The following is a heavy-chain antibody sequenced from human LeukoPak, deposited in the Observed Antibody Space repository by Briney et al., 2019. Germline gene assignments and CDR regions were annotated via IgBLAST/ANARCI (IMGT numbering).Heavy chain of an antibody. CDR3: ARTYSGSYLAPDY. CDR1: GFTFSSYS. V-gene: IGHV3-21*01. Sequence: GGSLRLSCAASGFTFSSYSMNWVRQAPGKGLEWVSSISSSSSYIYYADSVKGRFTISRDNTKNSLYLQMNSLRAEDTAVYYCARTYSGSYLAPDYWGQGTLVTVSS. D-gene: IGHD1-26*01. CDR2: ISSSSSYI. J-gene: IGHJ4*02.